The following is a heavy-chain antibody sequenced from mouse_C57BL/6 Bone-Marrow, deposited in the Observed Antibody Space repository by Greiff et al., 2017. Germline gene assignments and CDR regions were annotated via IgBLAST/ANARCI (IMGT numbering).Heavy chain of an antibody. CDR1: GYPFTSYW. V-gene: IGHV1-55*01. CDR3: ARRPNDYAMDY. Sequence: QVQLKQPGAELVKPGASVKMSCKASGYPFTSYWITWVKQRPGQGLEWIGDIYPGSGSTNYNEKFKSKANLTVDTSSSTAYMQLSSLTSEDSAVYYCARRPNDYAMDYWGQGTSVTVSS. CDR2: IYPGSGST. J-gene: IGHJ4*01.